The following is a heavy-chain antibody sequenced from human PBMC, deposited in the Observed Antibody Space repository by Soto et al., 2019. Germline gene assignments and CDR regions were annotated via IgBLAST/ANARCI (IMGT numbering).Heavy chain of an antibody. J-gene: IGHJ4*02. CDR3: ARVLGAPLYYFDY. CDR2: IYQSGST. CDR1: GYSISIGNY. Sequence: GKTSETLSLTCPVSGYSISIGNYWGWIRQPPGKRLEWIGSIYQSGSTYYNPSLRSRATISVDTSKNQFSLKLSSVTAADTAVYYCARVLGAPLYYFDYWGQGILVTVSS. V-gene: IGHV4-38-2*02. D-gene: IGHD1-26*01.